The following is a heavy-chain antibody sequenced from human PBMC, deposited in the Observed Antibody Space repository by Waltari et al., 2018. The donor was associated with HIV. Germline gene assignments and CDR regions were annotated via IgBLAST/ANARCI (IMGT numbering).Heavy chain of an antibody. J-gene: IGHJ4*02. V-gene: IGHV3-30*02. CDR3: ATNIVVAATGTFDY. CDR2: IRYDGSKK. Sequence: QVQLVESGVGVVQPGGSLRLSCAASGFTCSSSGMHWVRQAPGKGLEWVTFIRYDGSKKHYADSVKGRFTISRDNSDNTLYLEMNSLRTEDTAVYYCATNIVVAATGTFDYWGQGTRVIVTA. D-gene: IGHD2-15*01. CDR1: GFTCSSSG.